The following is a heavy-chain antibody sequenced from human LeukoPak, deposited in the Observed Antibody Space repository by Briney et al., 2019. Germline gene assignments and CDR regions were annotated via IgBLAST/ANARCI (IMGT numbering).Heavy chain of an antibody. CDR1: GFSFGNSW. CDR3: VVVVEPPDSDGFDV. CDR2: INADGTTA. Sequence: GGSLTLSCAASGFSFGNSWVQWVRQAPGKVLVWVSLINADGTTATYADSVKGRFTISRDNARNTLSLQMNSLTIEDTAVYYCVVVVEPPDSDGFDVWGQGTMITVSS. D-gene: IGHD1-14*01. V-gene: IGHV3-74*01. J-gene: IGHJ3*01.